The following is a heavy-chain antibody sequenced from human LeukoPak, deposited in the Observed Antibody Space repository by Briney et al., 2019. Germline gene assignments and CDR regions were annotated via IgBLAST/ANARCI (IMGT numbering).Heavy chain of an antibody. CDR1: GGSISSYY. D-gene: IGHD3-22*01. CDR2: IYYSGST. J-gene: IGHJ4*02. CDR3: ARHTYYYDSSGYWDY. V-gene: IGHV4-59*08. Sequence: PSETLSLTCTVSGGSISSYYWSWIRQPPGKGLEWIGYIYYSGSTNYNPSLKSRVTISVDTSKNQFSLKLSSVTAADTAVYYCARHTYYYDSSGYWDYWGQGTLVTASS.